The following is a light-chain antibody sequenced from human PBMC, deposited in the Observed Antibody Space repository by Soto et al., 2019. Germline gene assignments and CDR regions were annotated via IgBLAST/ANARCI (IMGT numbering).Light chain of an antibody. V-gene: IGKV3-15*01. Sequence: EIVMTQSPATLSVSPGERATLSCRASQSVISNLAWYQQKPGQAHRLFIYGASTRATGIQGRFRGSGSMTDLTLTISRMQYEDFAVYYWQQYNNWPLYTFGQGTKLEIK. CDR3: QQYNNWPLYT. CDR1: QSVISN. CDR2: GAS. J-gene: IGKJ2*01.